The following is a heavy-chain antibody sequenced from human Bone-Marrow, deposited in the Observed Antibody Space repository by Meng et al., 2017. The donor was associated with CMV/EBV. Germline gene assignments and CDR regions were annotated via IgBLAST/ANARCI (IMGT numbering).Heavy chain of an antibody. CDR1: GFTFSSYA. CDR2: ISYDGSNK. CDR3: ARDPIAAADLYFDY. D-gene: IGHD6-13*01. V-gene: IGHV3-30-3*01. J-gene: IGHJ4*02. Sequence: GSLKISCAASGFTFSSYAMHWVRQAPGKGLEWVAVISYDGSNKYYADSVKGRFTISRDNSKNTLYLQMNSLRAEDTAVYYCARDPIAAADLYFDYWGQGTLVTFYS.